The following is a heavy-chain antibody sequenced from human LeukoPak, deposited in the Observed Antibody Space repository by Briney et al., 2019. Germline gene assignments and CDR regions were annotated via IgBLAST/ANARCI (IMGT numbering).Heavy chain of an antibody. D-gene: IGHD3-22*01. CDR1: GGSFSGYY. J-gene: IGHJ4*02. Sequence: SETLPLTCAVYGGSFSGYYWSWIRQPPGKGLEWIGEINHSGSTNYNPSLKSRVTISVDTSKNQFSLKLSSVTAADTPVYYCARCYYDSSGYYGFGYWGQGTLVTVSS. CDR3: ARCYYDSSGYYGFGY. V-gene: IGHV4-34*01. CDR2: INHSGST.